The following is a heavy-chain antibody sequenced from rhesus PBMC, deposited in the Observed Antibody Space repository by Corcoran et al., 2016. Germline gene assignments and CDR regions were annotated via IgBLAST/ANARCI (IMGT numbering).Heavy chain of an antibody. V-gene: IGHV4-65*01. CDR1: GGSVSSSNW. CDR3: AREDPGGIAAAGVDY. J-gene: IGHJ4*01. CDR2: ISGSSGST. D-gene: IGHD6-43*01. Sequence: QVQLQESGPGLVKPSETLSLTCAVSGGSVSSSNWWSWIRQPPGKGLEWIGYISGSSGSTYSNPYLKSRVTMSTDTSKNQFSLKLSSVTAADTAVYYCAREDPGGIAAAGVDYWGQGVLVTVSS.